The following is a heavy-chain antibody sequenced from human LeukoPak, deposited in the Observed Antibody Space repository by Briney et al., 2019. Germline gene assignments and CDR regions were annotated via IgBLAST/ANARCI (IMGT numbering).Heavy chain of an antibody. CDR1: GFTFTRFN. D-gene: IGHD3-22*01. CDR3: ARPFYYDTNGGEGMDV. J-gene: IGHJ6*02. V-gene: IGHV3-21*01. CDR2: ITPSGTYI. Sequence: GGSLRLSCAASGFTFTRFNMNWVRQAPGKGLELVSSITPSGTYIYYAESEKGRFTISRDNAQNSLYLQMNSLRAEDTAVYYCARPFYYDTNGGEGMDVWGQGTTVTVSS.